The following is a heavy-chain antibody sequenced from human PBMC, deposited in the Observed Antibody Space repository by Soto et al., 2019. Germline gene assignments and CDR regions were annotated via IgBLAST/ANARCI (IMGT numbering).Heavy chain of an antibody. D-gene: IGHD3-16*01. Sequence: GGSLRLSCAASGFAFKYARMTWVRQAPGKGLEWVGHIRSNIDGATTAYAAPVKGRFTISRDESKNTVDLQMNSLITEDTAVYYCTTDWGSGTHYARAFDVWGQGTMVTVS. CDR2: IRSNIDGATT. J-gene: IGHJ3*01. CDR3: TTDWGSGTHYARAFDV. V-gene: IGHV3-15*01. CDR1: GFAFKYAR.